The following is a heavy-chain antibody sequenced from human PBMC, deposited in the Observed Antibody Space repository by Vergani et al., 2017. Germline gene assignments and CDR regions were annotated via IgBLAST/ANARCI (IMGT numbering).Heavy chain of an antibody. Sequence: EVQLLESGGGLVQPGGSLRLSCAASGFTFSSYAMSWVRQAPGKGLEWVSAISGSGGSTYYADSVKGRFTISRDNSKNTLDLQMNSLRAEDTAVYYCAKGTPHRWWELSDNWFDPWGQGTLVTVSS. J-gene: IGHJ5*02. CDR2: ISGSGGST. CDR1: GFTFSSYA. V-gene: IGHV3-23*01. CDR3: AKGTPHRWWELSDNWFDP. D-gene: IGHD1-26*01.